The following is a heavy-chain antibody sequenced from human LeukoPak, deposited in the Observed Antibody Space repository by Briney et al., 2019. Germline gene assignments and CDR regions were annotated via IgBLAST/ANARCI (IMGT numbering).Heavy chain of an antibody. CDR2: FDPEDGET. J-gene: IGHJ3*02. Sequence: GASVKVSCKASGYTFTGYYMHWVRQAPGKGLEWMGGFDPEDGETIYAQKFQGRVTMTEDTSTDTAYMELSSLRSEDTAVYYCAKKWSTANAFDIWGQGTMVTVSS. CDR3: AKKWSTANAFDI. CDR1: GYTFTGYY. V-gene: IGHV1-24*01. D-gene: IGHD5/OR15-5a*01.